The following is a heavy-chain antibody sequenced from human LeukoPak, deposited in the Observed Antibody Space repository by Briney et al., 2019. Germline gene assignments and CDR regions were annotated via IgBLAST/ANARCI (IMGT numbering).Heavy chain of an antibody. J-gene: IGHJ4*02. V-gene: IGHV3-48*04. Sequence: GGSLRLSCAASGFTFSSYGMHWVRQAPGKGLEWVSYISSSGSTIYYADSVKGRFTISRDNAKNSLFLQMNSLRAEDTAVYYCARIPLGNWIPRRRYFDYWGQGTLVTVSS. CDR2: ISSSGSTI. CDR3: ARIPLGNWIPRRRYFDY. CDR1: GFTFSSYG. D-gene: IGHD1-1*01.